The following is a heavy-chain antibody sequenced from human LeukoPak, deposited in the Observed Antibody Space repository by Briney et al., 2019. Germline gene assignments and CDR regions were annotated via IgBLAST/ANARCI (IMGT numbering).Heavy chain of an antibody. CDR3: AKYLSRAFDS. CDR2: INQEASRT. CDR1: GFTFRSYW. J-gene: IGHJ4*02. V-gene: IGHV3-7*01. D-gene: IGHD2/OR15-2a*01. Sequence: PGGSLRVSCAASGFTFRSYWMSWVRQAPGKGLEWLGHINQEASRTDHADSVKGRFTISRDNARNLLYLHMSSLRAEDTAVYYCAKYLSRAFDSWGQGILVSVSS.